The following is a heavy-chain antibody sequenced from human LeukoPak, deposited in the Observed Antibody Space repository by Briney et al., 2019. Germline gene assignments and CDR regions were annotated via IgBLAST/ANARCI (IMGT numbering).Heavy chain of an antibody. J-gene: IGHJ4*02. CDR3: AKLPRSEGLYFDY. D-gene: IGHD1-14*01. V-gene: IGHV3-23*01. Sequence: SGGSLRPSCAASGFTFSSYSMNWVRQAPGKGLEWVSAISGSGGSTYYADSVKGRFTISRDNSKNTLYLQMNSLRAEDTAVYYCAKLPRSEGLYFDYWGQGTLVTVSS. CDR2: ISGSGGST. CDR1: GFTFSSYS.